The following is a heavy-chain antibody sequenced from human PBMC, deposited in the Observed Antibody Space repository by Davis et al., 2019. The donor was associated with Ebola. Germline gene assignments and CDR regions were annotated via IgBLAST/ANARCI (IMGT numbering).Heavy chain of an antibody. V-gene: IGHV4-39*01. CDR2: IYYSGST. CDR3: ARQERYDFPAFDY. J-gene: IGHJ4*02. D-gene: IGHD3-3*01. Sequence: MPSEILSLTCNVSGGSINSYFWGWIRQPPGKGLEWIGSIYYSGSTYYNPSLKSRVTISVDTSKNQFSLKLSSVTAADTAVYYCARQERYDFPAFDYWGQGTLVTVSS. CDR1: GGSINSYF.